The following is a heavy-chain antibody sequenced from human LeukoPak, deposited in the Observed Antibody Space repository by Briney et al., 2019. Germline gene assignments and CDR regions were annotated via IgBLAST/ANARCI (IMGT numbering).Heavy chain of an antibody. V-gene: IGHV1-46*01. CDR2: INPSGGST. CDR1: GYTFTSYY. J-gene: IGHJ4*02. D-gene: IGHD6-19*01. CDR3: ARGGPVSSGWYRGFDY. Sequence: GASVKVSCKASGYTFTSYYIHWVRQAPGQGLEWMGIINPSGGSTSYAQKFQGRVTMTRDTSTSTVYMELSSLRSEDTAVYYCARGGPVSSGWYRGFDYWGQGTLVTVSS.